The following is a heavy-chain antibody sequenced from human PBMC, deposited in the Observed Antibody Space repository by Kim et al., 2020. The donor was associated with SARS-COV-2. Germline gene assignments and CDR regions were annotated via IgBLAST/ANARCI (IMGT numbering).Heavy chain of an antibody. J-gene: IGHJ4*02. CDR3: AKDEAREMATITAGGGVDY. CDR1: GFTFSSYA. Sequence: GGSLRLSCAASGFTFSSYAMSWVRQAPGKGLEWVSAISGSGGSTYYADSVKGRFTISRDNSKNTLYLQMNSLRAEDTAVYYCAKDEAREMATITAGGGVDYWGQGTLVTVSS. V-gene: IGHV3-23*01. CDR2: ISGSGGST. D-gene: IGHD5-12*01.